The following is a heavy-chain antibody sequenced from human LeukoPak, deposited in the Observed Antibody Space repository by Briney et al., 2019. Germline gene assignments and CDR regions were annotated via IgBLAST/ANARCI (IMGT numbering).Heavy chain of an antibody. Sequence: PSETLSLTCSVSGASISSYSWSWIRQPPGKGLEWIGYMYYSGSTNYNPSLKSRVIISVDMSKNQISLKLSSVTAADTAVYYCARRDVVVVAATPFDYWGQGTLVTVSS. V-gene: IGHV4-59*08. CDR1: GASISSYS. J-gene: IGHJ4*02. D-gene: IGHD2-15*01. CDR3: ARRDVVVVAATPFDY. CDR2: MYYSGST.